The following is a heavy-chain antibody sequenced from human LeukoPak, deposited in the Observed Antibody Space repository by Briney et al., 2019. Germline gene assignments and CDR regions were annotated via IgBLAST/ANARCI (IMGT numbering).Heavy chain of an antibody. J-gene: IGHJ6*02. Sequence: GGGLRLFCWAPGCSFSSYAMHWVPQAPGKGLEYVSPIRSYGGSSYYANSVKGRFTISRDNSKNTLYLQIGSLRAEDMAVYYSARAASSSPFTSLGYYYGMDVWAQATTVTVSS. D-gene: IGHD2-2*01. V-gene: IGHV3-64*01. CDR3: ARAASSSPFTSLGYYYGMDV. CDR1: GCSFSSYA. CDR2: IRSYGGSS.